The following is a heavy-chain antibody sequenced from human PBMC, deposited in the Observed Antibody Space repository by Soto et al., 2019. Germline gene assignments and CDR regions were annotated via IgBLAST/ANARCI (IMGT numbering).Heavy chain of an antibody. Sequence: GGSLRLSCTASGFTFGDYAMSWVRQAPGKGLEWVGFIRSKAYGGTTEYAASVKGRFTISRDDSKSIAYLQMNSMKTEDTAVYYCSCTSYYYDSSGYYVLHYYYYYGMAVWGQGTTLTVSS. V-gene: IGHV3-49*04. CDR2: IRSKAYGGTT. CDR3: SCTSYYYDSSGYYVLHYYYYYGMAV. CDR1: GFTFGDYA. J-gene: IGHJ6*02. D-gene: IGHD3-22*01.